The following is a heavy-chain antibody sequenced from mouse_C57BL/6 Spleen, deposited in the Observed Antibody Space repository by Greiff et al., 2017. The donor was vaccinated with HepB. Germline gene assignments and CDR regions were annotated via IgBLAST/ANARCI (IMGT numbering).Heavy chain of an antibody. Sequence: QVQLQQSGAELARPGASVKLSFKASGYTFTSYGISWVKQRTGQGLEWIGEIYPRSGNTYYNEKFKGKATLTADKSSSTAYMELRSLTSEDSAVYFCARRDYGSSHYAMDYWGQGTSVTVSS. D-gene: IGHD1-1*01. CDR2: IYPRSGNT. CDR3: ARRDYGSSHYAMDY. CDR1: GYTFTSYG. J-gene: IGHJ4*01. V-gene: IGHV1-81*01.